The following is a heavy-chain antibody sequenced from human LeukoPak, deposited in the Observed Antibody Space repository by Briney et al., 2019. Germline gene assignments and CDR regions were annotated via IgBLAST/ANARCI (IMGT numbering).Heavy chain of an antibody. D-gene: IGHD3-3*01. CDR3: ARGLFGGFDY. CDR2: IYYSGST. CDR1: GGSISSYY. V-gene: IGHV4-59*01. Sequence: SETLSLTCTVSGGSISSYYWSWIRQPPGKGLEWIGYIYYSGSTNYNPSLKSRVTISVDTSKNQFSLKLSSVTAADTAGYYCARGLFGGFDYLGQGNLVTGSP. J-gene: IGHJ4*02.